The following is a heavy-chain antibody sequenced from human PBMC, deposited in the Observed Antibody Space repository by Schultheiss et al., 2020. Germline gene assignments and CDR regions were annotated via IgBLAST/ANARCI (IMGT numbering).Heavy chain of an antibody. CDR1: GGSISSYY. D-gene: IGHD3-10*01. CDR3: ARHFGDYYYAMDV. CDR2: IYDSGRT. V-gene: IGHV4-59*08. Sequence: SETLSLTCTVSGGSISSYYWSWIRQPAGKGLEWIGNIYDSGRTKYNSSLKSRVTISIDASRNQFSLMLSSVTAADTAVYYCARHFGDYYYAMDVWGQGITVTVSS. J-gene: IGHJ6*02.